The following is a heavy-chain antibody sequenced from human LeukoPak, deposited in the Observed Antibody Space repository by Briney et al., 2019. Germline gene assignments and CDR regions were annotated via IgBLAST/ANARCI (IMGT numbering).Heavy chain of an antibody. CDR1: GFNFRSYS. Sequence: GGSLRLSCAASGFNFRSYSMNWVRQAQGKGLEWVSSITSSRYIYDADSVKGRFIISRDNAKNSLYLQMDSLRAEDTAVYYCARGGGYSYGTFFDYWGQGSLVTVSS. D-gene: IGHD5-18*01. J-gene: IGHJ4*02. V-gene: IGHV3-21*01. CDR2: ITSSRYI. CDR3: ARGGGYSYGTFFDY.